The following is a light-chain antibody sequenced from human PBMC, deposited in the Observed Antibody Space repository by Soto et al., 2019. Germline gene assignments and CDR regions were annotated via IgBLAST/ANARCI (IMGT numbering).Light chain of an antibody. J-gene: IGKJ1*01. CDR3: QQYNNWPPGAT. CDR2: GAS. V-gene: IGKV3-15*01. CDR1: QSVSSN. Sequence: EIVMTQSPATLSVSPGERATLSCRASQSVSSNLAWYQQKPGQAPRLLIYGASTRATGIPARFSGSGSGTEFTLTISSLQSEDFAVYYCQQYNNWPPGATFGQWPKVEIK.